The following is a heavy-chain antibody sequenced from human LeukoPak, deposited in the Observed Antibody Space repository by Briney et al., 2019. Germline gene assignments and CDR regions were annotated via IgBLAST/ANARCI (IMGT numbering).Heavy chain of an antibody. V-gene: IGHV4-34*01. CDR1: GGSFSGYY. D-gene: IGHD6-19*01. CDR2: INHSGST. J-gene: IGHJ6*02. CDR3: ARGDRYSSGWYYYYGMDV. Sequence: SETLSLTCAVYGGSFSGYYWSWIRQPPGKGLEWIGEINHSGSTNYNPSLKSRVTISVDTSKNQFSLKLSPVTAADTAVYYCARGDRYSSGWYYYYGMDVWGQGTTVTVSS.